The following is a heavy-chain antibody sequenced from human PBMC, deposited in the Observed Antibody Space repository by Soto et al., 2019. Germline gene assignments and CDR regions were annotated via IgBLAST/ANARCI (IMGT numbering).Heavy chain of an antibody. CDR1: GGSIISSNW. CDR2: IYHSGST. J-gene: IGHJ6*02. V-gene: IGHV4-4*02. CDR3: ARDQSVRAAAGNYYYYGMXV. D-gene: IGHD6-13*01. Sequence: PSETLCLTCAVSGGSIISSNWWSWVRQPPGKGLEWIGEIYHSGSTNYNPSLKSRVTISVDKSKNQFSLKLSSVTAADTAVYYCARDQSVRAAAGNYYYYGMXVWGQGTTVXVSS.